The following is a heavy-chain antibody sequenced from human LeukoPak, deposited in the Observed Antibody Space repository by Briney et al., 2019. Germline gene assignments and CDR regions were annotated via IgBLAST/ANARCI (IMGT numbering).Heavy chain of an antibody. Sequence: SETLSLTCTVSGGSVGSAGYYWSWIRQPPGGGLEWIGYIYYIRNTNYNPSLKSRVTMSLDPSRNQFSLKLNSVTAADTAVYYCARTQSQSGSYRYYFGYWGQGTLVTVSS. CDR3: ARTQSQSGSYRYYFGY. CDR1: GGSVGSAGYY. CDR2: IYYIRNT. D-gene: IGHD1-26*01. V-gene: IGHV4-61*08. J-gene: IGHJ4*02.